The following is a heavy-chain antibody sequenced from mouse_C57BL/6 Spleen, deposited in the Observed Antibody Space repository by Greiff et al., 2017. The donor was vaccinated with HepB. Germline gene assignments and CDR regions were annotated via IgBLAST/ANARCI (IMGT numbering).Heavy chain of an antibody. CDR2: ISDGGSYT. CDR1: GFTFSSYA. CDR3: ARDLDSRGYVRFAY. D-gene: IGHD3-2*02. Sequence: EVQVVESGGGLVKPGGSLKLSCAASGFTFSSYAMSWVRQTPEKRLEWVATISDGGSYTYYPDNVKGRVTISRDNAKNNLYLQMSHLKSEDTAMYYCARDLDSRGYVRFAYWGQGTLVTVSA. V-gene: IGHV5-4*01. J-gene: IGHJ3*01.